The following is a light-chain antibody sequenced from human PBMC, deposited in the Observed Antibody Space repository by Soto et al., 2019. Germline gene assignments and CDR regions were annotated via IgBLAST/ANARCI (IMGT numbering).Light chain of an antibody. CDR3: QQYNNWPPIT. CDR1: QSVSNNY. Sequence: EIVWTQSPGTLSLSPGERATLSCRASQSVSNNYLAWYQQKPGQAPRLLIYGASNRATGIPDRFSGSGSGTDFTLTISSLQSEDFAVYYCQQYNNWPPITFGQGTRLEI. J-gene: IGKJ5*01. CDR2: GAS. V-gene: IGKV3-20*01.